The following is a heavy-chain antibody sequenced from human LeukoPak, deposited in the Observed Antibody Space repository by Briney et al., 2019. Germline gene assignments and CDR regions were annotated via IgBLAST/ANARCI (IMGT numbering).Heavy chain of an antibody. CDR2: IYHSGST. CDR3: ARHYDILTGHNWFDP. D-gene: IGHD3-9*01. CDR1: GGSTSSGGYS. J-gene: IGHJ5*02. Sequence: PSETLSLTCAVSGGSTSSGGYSWSWIRQPPGKGLEWIGYIYHSGSTYYNPSLKSRVTISVDRSKNQFSLKLSSVTAADTAVYYCARHYDILTGHNWFDPWGQGTLVTVSS. V-gene: IGHV4-30-2*01.